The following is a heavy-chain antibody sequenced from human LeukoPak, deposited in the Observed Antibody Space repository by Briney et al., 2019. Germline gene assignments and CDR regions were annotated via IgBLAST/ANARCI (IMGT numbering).Heavy chain of an antibody. J-gene: IGHJ4*02. D-gene: IGHD3-22*01. V-gene: IGHV4-39*07. Sequence: SETLSLTCTVSGGSISSYYWGWIRQPPGKGLEWIGSIYYSGSTYYNPSLKSRVTISVDTSKNQFSLKLSSVTAADTAVYYCARDRSDYYDSSGYSLLTPPPPLNWGQGTLVTVSS. CDR2: IYYSGST. CDR1: GGSISSYY. CDR3: ARDRSDYYDSSGYSLLTPPPPLN.